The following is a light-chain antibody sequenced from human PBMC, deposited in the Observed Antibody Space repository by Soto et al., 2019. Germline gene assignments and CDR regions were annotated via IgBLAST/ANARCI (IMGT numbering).Light chain of an antibody. CDR1: QSISTW. Sequence: DFQMTQSPSTLSGSVGDRVTITCRASQSISTWLAWYQQKPGKVPKLLIYDASSLESGVPSRFSGSGSGTEFTLTISILQPDDCTTYCCQQYNSYSWTFGQGTKVDI. CDR3: QQYNSYSWT. J-gene: IGKJ1*01. CDR2: DAS. V-gene: IGKV1-5*01.